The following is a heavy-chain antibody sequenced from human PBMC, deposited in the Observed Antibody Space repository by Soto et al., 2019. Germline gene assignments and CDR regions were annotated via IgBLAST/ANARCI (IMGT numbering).Heavy chain of an antibody. CDR2: VYRTGST. V-gene: IGHV4-4*02. CDR3: ARARATIAAAAIFDC. CDR1: GGSISTSNW. Sequence: PSETLSLTCAVSGGSISTSNWWSWVRQPPGKGLEWIGEVYRTGSTNYNPSLESRVIVSVDKSKNQFSLKLTSVTAADTAVYYCARARATIAAAAIFDCWGQGTLVT. D-gene: IGHD6-13*01. J-gene: IGHJ4*02.